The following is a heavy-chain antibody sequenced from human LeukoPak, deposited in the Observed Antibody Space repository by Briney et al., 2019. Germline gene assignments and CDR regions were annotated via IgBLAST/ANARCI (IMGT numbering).Heavy chain of an antibody. CDR2: IRSKANSYAT. Sequence: GGSLKLSCAASGFTFSGSAMHWVRQASGKGLEWVGRIRSKANSYATAYAASVKGRFTISRDDSKNTAYLQMNSLETEDTAVYYCTRIIAAAGYYYYYYMDVWGKGTTVTVSS. CDR3: TRIIAAAGYYYYYYMDV. J-gene: IGHJ6*03. V-gene: IGHV3-73*01. D-gene: IGHD6-13*01. CDR1: GFTFSGSA.